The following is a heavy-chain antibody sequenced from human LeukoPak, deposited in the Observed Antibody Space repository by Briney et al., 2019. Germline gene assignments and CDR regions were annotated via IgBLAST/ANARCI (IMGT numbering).Heavy chain of an antibody. V-gene: IGHV4-59*01. CDR3: ARDNDFWSGSNYYYYYMDV. Sequence: SETLSLTCTVSGGSISSYYWSWIRQPPGKGLEWIGYIYYSGSTNYNPSLKSRVTISVDTPKNQFSLKLSSVTAADTAVYYCARDNDFWSGSNYYYYYMDVWGKGTTVTVSS. D-gene: IGHD3-3*01. CDR1: GGSISSYY. CDR2: IYYSGST. J-gene: IGHJ6*03.